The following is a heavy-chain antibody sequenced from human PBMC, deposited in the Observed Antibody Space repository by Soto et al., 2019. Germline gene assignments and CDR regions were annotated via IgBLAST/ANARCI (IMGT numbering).Heavy chain of an antibody. CDR2: ITSVGYT. D-gene: IGHD4-4*01. CDR1: GFSFSNYA. V-gene: IGHV3-23*01. Sequence: EVQLLESGGGLVQPGGSLKLCCATSGFSFSNYAMSWVRQAPGKGLEWVAAITSVGYTYYVDSLKGRFTISRDNSKNTLYLQMNSLRAEDTAVYYCAKDLIDYSNSYFDYWGQGTLVTVSS. CDR3: AKDLIDYSNSYFDY. J-gene: IGHJ4*02.